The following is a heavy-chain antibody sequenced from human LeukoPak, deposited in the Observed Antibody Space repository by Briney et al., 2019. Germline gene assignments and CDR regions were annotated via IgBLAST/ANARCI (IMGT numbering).Heavy chain of an antibody. J-gene: IGHJ4*02. D-gene: IGHD3-10*01. Sequence: SETLSLTCTVSGYSISSGYYWGWIRQPPGKGLEWIGSIYYSGSTYYNPSLKSRVTISVDTSKNQFSLKLSSVTAADTAVYYCARAYTMAIDYWGQGTPVTVSS. CDR2: IYYSGST. CDR1: GYSISSGYY. CDR3: ARAYTMAIDY. V-gene: IGHV4-38-2*02.